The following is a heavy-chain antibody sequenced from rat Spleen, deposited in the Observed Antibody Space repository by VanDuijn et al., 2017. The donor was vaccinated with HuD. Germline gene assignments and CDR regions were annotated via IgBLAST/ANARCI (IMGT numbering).Heavy chain of an antibody. J-gene: IGHJ3*01. CDR1: GFTFSDYY. CDR2: ISPSGVT. D-gene: IGHD4-3*01. V-gene: IGHV5-25*01. CDR3: VRQDTSGYSNWFAY. Sequence: EVQLVESDGGLVQPGKSLKLSCAASGFTFSDYYMAWVRQAPTKGLEWVASISPSGVTYYRDSVKGRFTVSRENAKSTQYFLMDSLRSEDTATYYCVRQDTSGYSNWFAYWGQGTLVTVSS.